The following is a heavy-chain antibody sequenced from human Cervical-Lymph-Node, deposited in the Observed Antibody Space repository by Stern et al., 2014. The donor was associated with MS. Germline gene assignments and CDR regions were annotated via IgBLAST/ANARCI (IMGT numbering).Heavy chain of an antibody. CDR1: GDSISRGGYF. CDR2: IYHTGSP. CDR3: AGEPYANNWLDP. Sequence: QLQLQESGSGLVKPSQTLSLTCTVSGDSISRGGYFWNWLRQPPGKGLGWLGYIYHTGSPYYSPSLKSRVTILLDRSKNQFSLRLTSGTAADTAFYFCAGEPYANNWLDPWGQGILVTVAS. V-gene: IGHV4-30-2*01. D-gene: IGHD4-17*01. J-gene: IGHJ5*02.